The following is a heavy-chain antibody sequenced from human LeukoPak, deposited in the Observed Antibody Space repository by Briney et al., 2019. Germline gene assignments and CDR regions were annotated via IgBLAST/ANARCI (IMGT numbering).Heavy chain of an antibody. CDR3: ARAVLSGISHADI. J-gene: IGHJ3*02. V-gene: IGHV1-46*01. D-gene: IGHD1-26*01. CDR2: INPIDGST. Sequence: ASVKVSCKASGYTFTSYYMHWVRQAPGQGLEWMGIINPIDGSTSYAQKLQGRVTMTTDTSTSTAYMELRSLRSDDTAVYYCARAVLSGISHADIWGQGTMVTVSS. CDR1: GYTFTSYY.